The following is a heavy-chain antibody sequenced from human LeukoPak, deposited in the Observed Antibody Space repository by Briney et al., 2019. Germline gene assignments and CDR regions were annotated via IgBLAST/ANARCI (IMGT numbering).Heavy chain of an antibody. CDR3: ARVGCSSTRWYVGRDAFDI. CDR2: ISGYKGNT. D-gene: IGHD2-2*01. Sequence: GASVSLSCTASGYTFTRYGISWVRQAPGQGLEWMGGISGYKGNTNYAETLQGRDTMTTDTSTSRVYMELRSLRSDDTAVYYCARVGCSSTRWYVGRDAFDIWGQGTMVTVSS. CDR1: GYTFTRYG. J-gene: IGHJ3*02. V-gene: IGHV1-18*01.